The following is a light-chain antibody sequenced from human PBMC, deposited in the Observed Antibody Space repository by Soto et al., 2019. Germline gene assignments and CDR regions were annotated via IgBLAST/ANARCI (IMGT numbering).Light chain of an antibody. J-gene: IGKJ4*01. CDR1: QALTNN. CDR3: QQVKSYPRT. Sequence: DIHLTQPPSSLSASVGARVTITCRASQALTNNLAWYQQKPGKPPKLLIYEQSTLHSGVPSRFSGRKVGTQFILTIDSLQPEDVATYYCQQVKSYPRTFGGGTKVEIK. CDR2: EQS. V-gene: IGKV1-9*01.